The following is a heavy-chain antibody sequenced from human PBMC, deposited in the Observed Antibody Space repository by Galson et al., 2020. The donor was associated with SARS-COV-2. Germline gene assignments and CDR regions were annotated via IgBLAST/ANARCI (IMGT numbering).Heavy chain of an antibody. Sequence: SETLSLTCAVYGGSFSGYYWSWIRQPPGKGLEWIGEINHSGSTNYNPSLKSRVTISVDTSKNQFPLKLSSVTAADTAVYDCGRVPLVYYYYMDVWGKGTTVTISS. D-gene: IGHD6-13*01. J-gene: IGHJ6*03. CDR2: INHSGST. V-gene: IGHV4-34*01. CDR3: GRVPLVYYYYMDV. CDR1: GGSFSGYY.